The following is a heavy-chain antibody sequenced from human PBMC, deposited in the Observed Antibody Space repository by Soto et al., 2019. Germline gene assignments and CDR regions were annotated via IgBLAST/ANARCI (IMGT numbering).Heavy chain of an antibody. J-gene: IGHJ4*02. D-gene: IGHD3-22*01. Sequence: SETLSLTCAVSGGSISSGGYSWSWIRQPPGKGLEWIGYIYHSGSTYYNPSLKSRVTISVDRSKNQFSLKLSSVTAADTAVDYCASGGVDYYDSSGDSFSPYSLDYWGQRPLVTVSS. CDR1: GGSISSGGYS. CDR3: ASGGVDYYDSSGDSFSPYSLDY. CDR2: IYHSGST. V-gene: IGHV4-30-2*01.